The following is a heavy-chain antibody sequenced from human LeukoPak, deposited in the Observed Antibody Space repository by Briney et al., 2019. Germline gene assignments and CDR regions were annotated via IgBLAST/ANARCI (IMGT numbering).Heavy chain of an antibody. J-gene: IGHJ4*02. CDR3: VKEAWVGKGDTVMV. V-gene: IGHV3-30*02. Sequence: GGSLRLSCAASGYAFSSYGMHWVRQAPGKGLERVALIRYDGNNKYYADSVKGRFSISRDNSKNTLYLQINSLRAEDTAVYYCVKEAWVGKGDTVMVWGQGTLVTVSP. D-gene: IGHD5-18*01. CDR2: IRYDGNNK. CDR1: GYAFSSYG.